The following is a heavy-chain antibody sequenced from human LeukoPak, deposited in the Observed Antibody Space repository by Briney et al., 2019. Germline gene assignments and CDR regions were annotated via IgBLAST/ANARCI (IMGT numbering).Heavy chain of an antibody. D-gene: IGHD3-3*01. J-gene: IGHJ5*02. CDR1: GGSVSSGSYF. CDR3: ARDESPFYWFDP. V-gene: IGHV4-61*01. CDR2: IYYTGST. Sequence: SDTLSLTCTVSGGSVSSGSYFWSWIRQPPGRGLEWIAYIYYTGSTNYNPSLKSRVTISLDTSKNQFSLKLSSVTAADTAVYYCARDESPFYWFDPWGQGTLVTVSS.